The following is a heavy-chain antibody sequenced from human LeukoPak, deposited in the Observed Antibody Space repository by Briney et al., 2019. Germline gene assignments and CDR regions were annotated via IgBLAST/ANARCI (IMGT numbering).Heavy chain of an antibody. CDR1: GGSISSSSYY. V-gene: IGHV4-39*07. CDR3: ARGMEHITIFGRVRTSSFDY. D-gene: IGHD3-3*01. Sequence: SETLSLTCTVSGGSISSSSYYWGWIRQPPGKGLEWIGSIYYSGSTYYNPSLKSRVTISVDTSKNQFSLKLSSVTAADTAVYYCARGMEHITIFGRVRTSSFDYWGQGTLVTVSS. CDR2: IYYSGST. J-gene: IGHJ4*02.